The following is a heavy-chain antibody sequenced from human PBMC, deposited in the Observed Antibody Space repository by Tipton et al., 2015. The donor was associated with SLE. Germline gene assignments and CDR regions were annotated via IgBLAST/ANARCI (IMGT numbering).Heavy chain of an antibody. D-gene: IGHD4-11*01. CDR2: ISNRDDTI. J-gene: IGHJ6*03. V-gene: IGHV3-48*03. Sequence: GSLRLSCAASGFTFNNYEMNWVRQAPGKGLEWISYISNRDDTIYYADSVRGRFTISRDNAQNSLYLQMNSLRAEDTAVYYCARRVGSYSNYYYYMDVWGKGTTVTVSS. CDR3: ARRVGSYSNYYYYMDV. CDR1: GFTFNNYE.